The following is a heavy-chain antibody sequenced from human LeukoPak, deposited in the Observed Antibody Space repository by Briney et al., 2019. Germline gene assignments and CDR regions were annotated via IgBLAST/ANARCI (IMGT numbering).Heavy chain of an antibody. CDR2: INAGNGNT. V-gene: IGHV1-3*01. J-gene: IGHJ4*02. CDR3: ARGGPYSCVDY. CDR1: GYTFTSYA. Sequence: GASVKVSCKASGYTFTSYAMHWVRQAPGRRLEWMGWINAGNGNTKYSQKFQGRVTITRDTSASTAYMELSSLRSEDTAVYYCARGGPYSCVDYWGQGTLVTVSS. D-gene: IGHD1-26*01.